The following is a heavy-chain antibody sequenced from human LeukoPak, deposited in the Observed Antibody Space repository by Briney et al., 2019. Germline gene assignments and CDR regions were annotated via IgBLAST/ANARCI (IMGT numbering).Heavy chain of an antibody. D-gene: IGHD6-6*01. Sequence: SVKVSCKASGCTFSSYAISWVRQAPGQGLESMGGIIPIVGTANYAQKFQGRVTITTDESTSTAYMELSSLRSEDTAVYYCARGFSFYSSSSFDYWGQGTLVTVSS. V-gene: IGHV1-69*05. J-gene: IGHJ4*02. CDR2: IIPIVGTA. CDR3: ARGFSFYSSSSFDY. CDR1: GCTFSSYA.